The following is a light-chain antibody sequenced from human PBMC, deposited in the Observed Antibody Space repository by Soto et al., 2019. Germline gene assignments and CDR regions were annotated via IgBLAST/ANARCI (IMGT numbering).Light chain of an antibody. J-gene: IGKJ1*01. CDR1: QSVRSSY. CDR2: GAS. V-gene: IGKV3-20*01. Sequence: EIVLTQSPGTLSLSPGERATLSCRASQSVRSSYLAWYQQKPGQAPRLLFYGASSRATGIPDRFSGGGSGTDFTLTISGLEPEDFVVYYCQQYDSSPCTFGQGTKVEIK. CDR3: QQYDSSPCT.